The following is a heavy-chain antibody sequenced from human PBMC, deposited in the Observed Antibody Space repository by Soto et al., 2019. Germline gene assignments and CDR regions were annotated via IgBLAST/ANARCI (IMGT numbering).Heavy chain of an antibody. D-gene: IGHD3-9*01. CDR2: IRYDGSNK. CDR1: GFTFRNYY. Sequence: GGSLRLSCAASGFTFRNYYMSWIRQPPGKGLEWVSIIRYDGSNKYYADSVKGRFIISRDNADNTLYLQMNSLRAEDTAVYYCATRGGLLRYFDWSSGSDAFDIWGQGTMVTVSS. V-gene: IGHV3-11*04. J-gene: IGHJ3*02. CDR3: ATRGGLLRYFDWSSGSDAFDI.